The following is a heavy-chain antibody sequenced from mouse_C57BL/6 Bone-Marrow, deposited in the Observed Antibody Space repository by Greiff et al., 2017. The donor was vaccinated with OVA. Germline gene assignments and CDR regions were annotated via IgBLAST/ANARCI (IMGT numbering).Heavy chain of an antibody. CDR3: AREIDVAWFAY. CDR2: ISDGGSYT. CDR1: GFTFSSYA. Sequence: DVMLVESGGGLVKPGGSLKLSCAASGFTFSSYAMSWVRQTPEKRLEWVATISDGGSYTYYPDNVKGRFTISRDNAKNNLYLQMSHLKSEDTAMYYGAREIDVAWFAYWGQGTLVTVSA. J-gene: IGHJ3*01. V-gene: IGHV5-4*01.